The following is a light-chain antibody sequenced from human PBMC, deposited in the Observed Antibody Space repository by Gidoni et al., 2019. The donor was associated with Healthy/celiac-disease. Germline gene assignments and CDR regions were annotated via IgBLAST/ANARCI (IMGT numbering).Light chain of an antibody. CDR2: LGS. V-gene: IGKV2-28*01. J-gene: IGKJ1*01. Sequence: DIVMPQSPLSLPVPPGEPASISCRSSQSLLHSNGYNYLDWYLQKPGQSPQLLIYLGSNRASGVPDRFSGSGSGTDFTLKISRVEAEDVGVYYCMQALQTPWTFXQXTKVEIK. CDR1: QSLLHSNGYNY. CDR3: MQALQTPWT.